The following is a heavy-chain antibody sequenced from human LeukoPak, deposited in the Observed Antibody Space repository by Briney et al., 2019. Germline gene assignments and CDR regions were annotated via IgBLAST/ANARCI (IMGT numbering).Heavy chain of an antibody. CDR1: GFTFSSYD. J-gene: IGHJ6*02. CDR3: ARGNMDV. Sequence: HPGGSLRLSCAAPGFTFSSYDMPWVRQATGKGLEWVSAIGTAGDTYYPGSVKGRFTISRENAKNSLYLQMNGLRAGDTAVYYCARGNMDVWGQGTTVTVSS. V-gene: IGHV3-13*01. CDR2: IGTAGDT.